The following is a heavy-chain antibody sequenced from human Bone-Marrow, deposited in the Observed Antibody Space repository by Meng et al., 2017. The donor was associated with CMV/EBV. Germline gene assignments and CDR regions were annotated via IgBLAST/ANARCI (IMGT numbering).Heavy chain of an antibody. CDR1: GFTFDDYA. CDR2: ISWNSGSI. J-gene: IGHJ4*02. V-gene: IGHV3-9*01. Sequence: SPKISCAASGFTFDDYAMHWVRQAPGKGLEWVSGISWNSGSIGYADSVKGRFTNSRDNAKNSLYLQMNSLRAEDTALYYCAKAPQEWLLYGYFDYWGQGTLVTVSA. D-gene: IGHD3-3*01. CDR3: AKAPQEWLLYGYFDY.